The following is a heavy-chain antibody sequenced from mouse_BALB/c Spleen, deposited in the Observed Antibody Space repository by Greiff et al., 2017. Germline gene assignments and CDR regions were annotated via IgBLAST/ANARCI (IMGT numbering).Heavy chain of an antibody. CDR2: IYPGSGST. CDR1: GYTFTSYW. CDR3: TSSLDY. Sequence: KQPGSELVRPGASVKLSCKASGYTFTSYWMHWVKQRHGQGLEWIGNIYPGSGSTNYDEKFKSKGTLTVDTSSSTAYMHLSSLTSEDSAVYYCTSSLDYWGQGTTLTVSS. J-gene: IGHJ2*01. V-gene: IGHV1S22*01. D-gene: IGHD6-1*01.